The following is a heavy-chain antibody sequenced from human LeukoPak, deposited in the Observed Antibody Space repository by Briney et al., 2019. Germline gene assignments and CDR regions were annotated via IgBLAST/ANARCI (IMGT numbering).Heavy chain of an antibody. V-gene: IGHV3-23*01. CDR1: GFTFSSYA. CDR3: AKKAEDFGDSVTQH. Sequence: GGSLRLSCVASGFTFSSYAMSWVRQFPGEGLEWVSVISGSGGSTYYADSVRGRFTISRDNSKNTLYLQMNSLRVDDTAIYHCAKKAEDFGDSVTQHWGQGTLVTVSS. D-gene: IGHD4-17*01. J-gene: IGHJ1*01. CDR2: ISGSGGST.